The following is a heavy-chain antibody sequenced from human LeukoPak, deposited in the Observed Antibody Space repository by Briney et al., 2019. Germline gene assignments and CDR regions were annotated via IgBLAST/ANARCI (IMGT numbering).Heavy chain of an antibody. D-gene: IGHD6-13*01. CDR3: ARGAGSFSS. CDR1: GYTLTGDY. V-gene: IGHV1-2*02. Sequence: GASVKVSCKASGYTLTGDYMHWVRQAPGQGLEWMGWINPKSGGTNYAQKFQGRVTLTRDTSINTAYMEMSRLRFDDTAVYYCARGAGSFSSWGQGTLVTVSS. J-gene: IGHJ5*02. CDR2: INPKSGGT.